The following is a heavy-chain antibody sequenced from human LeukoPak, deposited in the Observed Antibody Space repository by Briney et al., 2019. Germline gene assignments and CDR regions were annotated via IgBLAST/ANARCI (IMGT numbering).Heavy chain of an antibody. Sequence: GGSLRLSCTASGFTTHYWLNWVRQSPGKGLEWVANIDRGGRVRHYVDSVEGRFTISRDSAKNSLALQMHSLRAEDTAVYYCASPRDSGYDSYAFDIWGQGTMVTVSS. CDR1: GFTTHYW. J-gene: IGHJ3*02. D-gene: IGHD5-12*01. CDR2: IDRGGRVR. V-gene: IGHV3-7*01. CDR3: ASPRDSGYDSYAFDI.